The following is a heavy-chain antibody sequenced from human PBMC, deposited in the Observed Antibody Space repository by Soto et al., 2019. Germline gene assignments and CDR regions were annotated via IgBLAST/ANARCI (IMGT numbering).Heavy chain of an antibody. V-gene: IGHV1-18*01. CDR2: ISPYNGHT. J-gene: IGHJ6*02. CDR1: GYSFTSNG. Sequence: QVQLVQSAGEVKKPGASVKVSCKASGYSFTSNGISWVRRAPGQGLEWMGWISPYNGHTQFVQRFQGRVTMTTDTSTKTAYMELRNLRSDDTAHYYCARDLTIVPATHPRLENYGMDVWGQGTTVIVCS. CDR3: ARDLTIVPATHPRLENYGMDV. D-gene: IGHD2-2*01.